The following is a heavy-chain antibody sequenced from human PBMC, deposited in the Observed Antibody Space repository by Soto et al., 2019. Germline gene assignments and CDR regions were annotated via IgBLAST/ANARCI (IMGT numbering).Heavy chain of an antibody. J-gene: IGHJ5*02. CDR1: GYTFTSYG. CDR3: AREGTVGFDP. Sequence: VSVKVSFKASGYTFTSYGISWVRQAPGQGLEWMGWIIAYNGNTNYAQKFQGRVTITADESTSTAYMELSSLRSEDTDVYYCAREGTVGFDPWGQGTLVTVSS. D-gene: IGHD1-7*01. CDR2: IIAYNGNT. V-gene: IGHV1-18*01.